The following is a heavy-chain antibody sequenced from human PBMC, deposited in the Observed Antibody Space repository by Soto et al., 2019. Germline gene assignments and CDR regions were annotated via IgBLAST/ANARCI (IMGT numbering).Heavy chain of an antibody. D-gene: IGHD3-22*01. J-gene: IGHJ6*02. CDR1: GFTFSSYE. CDR3: ASPYYYDSSGYSYYYGMDV. V-gene: IGHV3-48*03. CDR2: ISSSGSTI. Sequence: GSLRLSCAASGFTFSSYEMNWVRQAPGKGLEWVSYISSSGSTIYYADSVKGRFTISRDNAKNSLYLQMNSLRAEDTAVYYCASPYYYDSSGYSYYYGMDVWGQGTTVTVSS.